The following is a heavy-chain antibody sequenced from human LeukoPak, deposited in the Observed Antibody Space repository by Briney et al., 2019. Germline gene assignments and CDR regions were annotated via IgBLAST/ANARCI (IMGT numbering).Heavy chain of an antibody. Sequence: GGSLRLSCAASGFTFSTYSMNWVRQAPGKGLEWVSSISSSSNYIYYADSVKGRFTISRDTAKNSLYLQMNSLRAEDTDVYYCARDNWLSYYDSSNSPPGYWGQGTLVTVSS. D-gene: IGHD3-22*01. CDR3: ARDNWLSYYDSSNSPPGY. CDR2: ISSSSNYI. J-gene: IGHJ4*02. V-gene: IGHV3-21*01. CDR1: GFTFSTYS.